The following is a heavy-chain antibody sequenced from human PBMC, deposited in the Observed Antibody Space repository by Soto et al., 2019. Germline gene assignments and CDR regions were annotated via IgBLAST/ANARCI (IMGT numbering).Heavy chain of an antibody. CDR1: GFTFSSYS. J-gene: IGHJ6*02. D-gene: IGHD1-20*01. CDR3: ARSLLTAGTRGTWDYYYYYGMDV. Sequence: GGSLRLSCAASGFTFSSYSMNWVRQAPGKGLEWVSSISSSSSYIYYADSVKGRFTISRDNAKNSLYLQMSSLRAEDTAVYYCARSLLTAGTRGTWDYYYYYGMDVWGQGTTVTVSS. CDR2: ISSSSSYI. V-gene: IGHV3-21*01.